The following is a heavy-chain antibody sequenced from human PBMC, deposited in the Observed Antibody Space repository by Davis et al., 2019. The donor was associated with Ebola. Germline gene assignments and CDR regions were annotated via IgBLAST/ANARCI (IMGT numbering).Heavy chain of an antibody. CDR1: GVTFRNYV. Sequence: PGGSLRLSCAVSGVTFRNYVMSWVRQAPGKGLEWVSVISGNADSTYYEDSVKGRFTISRDNSKRTLYLQMNSLRAEDTALYYCAKESRITIFGAVEYWGQGILVTVSS. CDR2: ISGNADST. J-gene: IGHJ4*02. CDR3: AKESRITIFGAVEY. D-gene: IGHD3-3*01. V-gene: IGHV3-23*01.